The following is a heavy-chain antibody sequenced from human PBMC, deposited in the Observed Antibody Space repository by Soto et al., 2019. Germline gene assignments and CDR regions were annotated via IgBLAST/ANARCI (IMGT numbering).Heavy chain of an antibody. CDR3: ARGYQLPPGGDWFDP. CDR2: INAGNGNT. Sequence: ASVKVSCKASGYSFTSYALHWVRQAPGQRLEWMGWINAGNGNTKYSQKWQGRVTISRDTSATTAYMEVSSLKSEDTAVYYCARGYQLPPGGDWFDPWGQGTLVTVSS. CDR1: GYSFTSYA. V-gene: IGHV1-3*01. D-gene: IGHD2-2*01. J-gene: IGHJ5*02.